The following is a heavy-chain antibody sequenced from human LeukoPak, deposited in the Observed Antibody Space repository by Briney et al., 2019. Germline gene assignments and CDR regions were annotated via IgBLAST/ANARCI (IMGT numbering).Heavy chain of an antibody. J-gene: IGHJ4*02. V-gene: IGHV4-59*01. Sequence: PSETLSLTCTVSGCSISSYYWSWIRQPPGKGLEWVGYIYYSGSTNYNPSLKGRVTISVDTSKNQFSLKLSSVTAADTAVYYCARDGGSYWRGIDYWGQGTLVTVSS. CDR1: GCSISSYY. CDR3: ARDGGSYWRGIDY. CDR2: IYYSGST. D-gene: IGHD1-26*01.